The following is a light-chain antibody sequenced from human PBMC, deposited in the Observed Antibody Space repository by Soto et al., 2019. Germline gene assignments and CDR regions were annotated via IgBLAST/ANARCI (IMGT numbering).Light chain of an antibody. Sequence: QSELTQPPSVSGAPGQRVIISCTGSSSNIGAGYDVHWYQQLPGTAPRLLIYDNNNRPSGVPARFSVSKSDTSASLAITGLQPEDEADYYCQSYDSSLSGSYVFGTGTKVTVL. CDR1: SSNIGAGYD. CDR2: DNN. CDR3: QSYDSSLSGSYV. V-gene: IGLV1-40*01. J-gene: IGLJ1*01.